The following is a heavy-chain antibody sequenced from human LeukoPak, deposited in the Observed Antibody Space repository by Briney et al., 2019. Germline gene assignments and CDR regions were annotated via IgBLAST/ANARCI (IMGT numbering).Heavy chain of an antibody. CDR1: GFTFSNAW. CDR3: TAGYCSSTSCLSFDY. D-gene: IGHD2-2*01. J-gene: IGHJ4*02. V-gene: IGHV3-15*01. Sequence: PGGSLRLSCAASGFTFSNAWMSWVRQAPGKGLEWVGRIKSKTDGGTTDYAAPVKGRFTISRDDSKTTLYLQMNSLKTEDTAVYYCTAGYCSSTSCLSFDYWGQGTLVTVSS. CDR2: IKSKTDGGTT.